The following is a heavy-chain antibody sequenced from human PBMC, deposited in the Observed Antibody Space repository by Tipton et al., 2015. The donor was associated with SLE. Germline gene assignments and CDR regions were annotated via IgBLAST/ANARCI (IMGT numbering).Heavy chain of an antibody. Sequence: SLRLSCAASGFNFDNYGMSWVRQAPGKGLERVSAISGSGVDPYYADSVKGRFTISRDNSKNTLYLQMNSLRAEDTAVYYCARDIIVTTYYFDYWGQGTLVTVSS. CDR2: ISGSGVDP. V-gene: IGHV3-23*01. D-gene: IGHD4-11*01. CDR3: ARDIIVTTYYFDY. J-gene: IGHJ4*02. CDR1: GFNFDNYG.